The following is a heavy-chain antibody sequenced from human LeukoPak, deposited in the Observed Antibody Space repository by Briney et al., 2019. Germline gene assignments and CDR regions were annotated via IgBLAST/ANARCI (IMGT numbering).Heavy chain of an antibody. V-gene: IGHV3-48*02. CDR2: ISSSSNTI. CDR1: GFTFSSCT. D-gene: IGHD2-8*01. Sequence: GGSLRLSCAASGFTFSSCTMNWVRQAPGKGLEWVSYISSSSNTIYYADSVKGRFTISRDNAKNSLYLQMNSLRDEDTAVYSCATDKWASHWGPGTLVTVSS. CDR3: ATDKWASH. J-gene: IGHJ4*02.